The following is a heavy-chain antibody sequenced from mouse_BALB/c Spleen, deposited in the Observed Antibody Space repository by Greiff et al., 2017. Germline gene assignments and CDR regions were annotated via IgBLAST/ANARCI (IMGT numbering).Heavy chain of an antibody. CDR2: INPSTGYT. V-gene: IGHV1S26*01. Sequence: VQLQQSGAELVKPGASVKMSCKASGYTFTSYWMHWVKQRPGQGLEWIGYINPSTGYTEYNQKFKDKATLTADKSSSTAYMQLSSLTSEDSAVYYCAKEYGNPYAMDYWGQGTSVTVSS. CDR3: AKEYGNPYAMDY. D-gene: IGHD2-10*02. J-gene: IGHJ4*01. CDR1: GYTFTSYW.